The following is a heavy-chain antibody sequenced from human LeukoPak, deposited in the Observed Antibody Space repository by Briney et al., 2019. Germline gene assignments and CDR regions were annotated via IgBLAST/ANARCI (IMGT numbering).Heavy chain of an antibody. Sequence: GASVKVSCKASEYTFTSYAMNWVRQAPGQGLEWMGWMNTNTGNPTYAQGFTGRFVFSLDTSVSTAYLQISSLKAEDTAVYYCARVPDGVLRYFDWLLLPDYWGQGTLVTVSS. D-gene: IGHD3-9*01. V-gene: IGHV7-4-1*02. CDR3: ARVPDGVLRYFDWLLLPDY. CDR1: EYTFTSYA. J-gene: IGHJ4*02. CDR2: MNTNTGNP.